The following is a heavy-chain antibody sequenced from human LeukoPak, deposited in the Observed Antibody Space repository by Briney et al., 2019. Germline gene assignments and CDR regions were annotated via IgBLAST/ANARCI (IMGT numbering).Heavy chain of an antibody. V-gene: IGHV4-61*02. J-gene: IGHJ3*02. Sequence: SETLSLTCTVSGGSISSGSYYWSWIRQLAGKGLEWIGRIYTSGSTNYNPSLKSRVTISVDTSKNQFSLKLSSVTAADTAVYYCARALGYSDAFDIWGQGTMVTVSS. CDR1: GGSISSGSYY. D-gene: IGHD5-18*01. CDR3: ARALGYSDAFDI. CDR2: IYTSGST.